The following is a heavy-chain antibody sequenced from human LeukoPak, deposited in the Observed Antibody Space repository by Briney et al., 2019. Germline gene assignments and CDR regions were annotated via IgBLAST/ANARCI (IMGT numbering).Heavy chain of an antibody. J-gene: IGHJ6*02. CDR2: ISSSSSYI. D-gene: IGHD2-2*02. CDR3: ARDPYCSSTSCYTLLYYYGMDV. V-gene: IGHV3-21*01. Sequence: ETLSLTCAVYGGSFSGYSWSWIRQPPGKGLEWVSSISSSSSYIYYADSVKGRFTISRDNAKNSLYLQMNSLRAEDTAVYYCARDPYCSSTSCYTLLYYYGMDVWGQGTTVTVSS. CDR1: GGSFSGYS.